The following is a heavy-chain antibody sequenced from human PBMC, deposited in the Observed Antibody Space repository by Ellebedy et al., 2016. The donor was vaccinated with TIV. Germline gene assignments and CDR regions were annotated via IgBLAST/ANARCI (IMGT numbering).Heavy chain of an antibody. CDR3: SRDPHTNGYGPSG. J-gene: IGHJ4*02. V-gene: IGHV3-21*06. D-gene: IGHD2-2*03. Sequence: PGGSLRLSCAASGFAFSSYSMNWVRQAPGKGLEWVSFIRRDSDSISYADSVKGRFTISRDNVDNSLSLQMNSLRADDTAVYFCSRDPHTNGYGPSGWGQGTLVIVSS. CDR1: GFAFSSYS. CDR2: IRRDSDSI.